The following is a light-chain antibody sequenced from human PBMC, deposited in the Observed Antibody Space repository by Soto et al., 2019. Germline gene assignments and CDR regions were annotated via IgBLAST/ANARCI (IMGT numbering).Light chain of an antibody. CDR2: GAS. CDR1: QSVGGPF. Sequence: ETVLTQSPGTLSLSPGESATLSCRASQSVGGPFLAWYQQKPGQAPRLLIYGASSSATGIPDRFSGSGSGTDFTLTISRLEPEDFAVYYCQQYGYSLWTFGQGTKVDIK. CDR3: QQYGYSLWT. V-gene: IGKV3-20*01. J-gene: IGKJ1*01.